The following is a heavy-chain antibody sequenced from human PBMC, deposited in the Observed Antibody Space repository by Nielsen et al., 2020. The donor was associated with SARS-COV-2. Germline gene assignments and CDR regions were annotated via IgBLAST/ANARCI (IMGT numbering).Heavy chain of an antibody. CDR3: ATDSPFGVVIYALAH. J-gene: IGHJ4*02. V-gene: IGHV1-24*01. CDR2: FDPEDGET. Sequence: ASVKVSCKVPGDTLTQLSMHWVRQVPGKGLEWMGEFDPEDGETTYAQKFQGRITMTEDTSIDTAYLDLSSLSSDDTAVYYCATDSPFGVVIYALAHWGQGTLVTVSS. CDR1: GDTLTQLS. D-gene: IGHD3-3*01.